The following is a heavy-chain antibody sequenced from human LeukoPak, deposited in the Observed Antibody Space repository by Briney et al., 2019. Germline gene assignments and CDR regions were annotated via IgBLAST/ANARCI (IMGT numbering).Heavy chain of an antibody. Sequence: PSETLSLTCTVSGGSISSYYWSWLRQPPGKGLEWIAYIFHTGNSNYNPSLKGRVTISVDTSKNQFSLKGNSVTAADTAMYYCARHPFSDGFDIWGQGTMVTVSS. CDR3: ARHPFSDGFDI. V-gene: IGHV4-59*08. J-gene: IGHJ3*02. CDR1: GGSISSYY. CDR2: IFHTGNS.